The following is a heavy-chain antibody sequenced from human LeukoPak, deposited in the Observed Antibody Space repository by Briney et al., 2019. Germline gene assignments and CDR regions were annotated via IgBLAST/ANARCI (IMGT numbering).Heavy chain of an antibody. D-gene: IGHD3-10*01. V-gene: IGHV1-69*04. J-gene: IGHJ4*02. CDR3: ARIGSGSYYY. CDR2: IIPILGIA. CDR1: GGTFSSYA. Sequence: SVKVSCKASGGTFSSYAISWVRQAPGQGLEWMGRIIPILGIANYAQKFQGRVTITADKSTSTAYMELSSLRSGDTAVYYCARIGSGSYYYWGQGTLVTVSS.